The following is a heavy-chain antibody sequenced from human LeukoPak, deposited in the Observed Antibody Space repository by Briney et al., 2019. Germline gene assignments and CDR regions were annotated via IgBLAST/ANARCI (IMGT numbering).Heavy chain of an antibody. V-gene: IGHV1-2*02. Sequence: ASVKVSCKASGYTFTAYYMHWVRQAPGQGLEWMGWINPNSGGTNYAQKFQGRVTMTRDTSITTAYMELSRLRSDDTAVYYCARNDILTANDYWGQGTLVTVSS. CDR1: GYTFTAYY. CDR2: INPNSGGT. D-gene: IGHD3-9*01. J-gene: IGHJ4*02. CDR3: ARNDILTANDY.